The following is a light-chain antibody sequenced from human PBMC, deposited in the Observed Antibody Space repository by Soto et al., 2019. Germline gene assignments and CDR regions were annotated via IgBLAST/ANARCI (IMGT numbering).Light chain of an antibody. CDR3: QKYNSAPKT. J-gene: IGKJ3*01. V-gene: IGKV1-5*02. CDR2: EAS. Sequence: DIQMTQSPSTLSASLGDRVTIICRASRSVDKWLAWYQQKSVKAPKLLIYEASHLQSGVPSRFGGSGSGTEFTLTINNLQPEDVATYYCQKYNSAPKTFGPGTKVDIK. CDR1: RSVDKW.